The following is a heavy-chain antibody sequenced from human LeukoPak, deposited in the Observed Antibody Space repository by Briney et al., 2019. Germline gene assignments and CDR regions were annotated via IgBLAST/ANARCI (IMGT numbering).Heavy chain of an antibody. CDR1: GGSFSGYY. D-gene: IGHD2-2*01. J-gene: IGHJ4*02. CDR2: INHSGST. V-gene: IGHV4-34*01. Sequence: SETLSLTCAVYGGSFSGYYWSWIRQPPGKELEWIGEINHSGSTNYNPSLKSRVTISVDTSKNQFSLKLSSVTAADTAVYYCARDHSYGPAAPDYWGQGTLVTVSS. CDR3: ARDHSYGPAAPDY.